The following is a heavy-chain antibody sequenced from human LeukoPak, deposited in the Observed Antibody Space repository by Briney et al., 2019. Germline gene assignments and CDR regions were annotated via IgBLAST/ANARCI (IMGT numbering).Heavy chain of an antibody. CDR3: ARGRAVAGIYYYYYGMDV. V-gene: IGHV4-59*01. J-gene: IGHJ6*02. CDR2: IYYSGST. D-gene: IGHD6-19*01. Sequence: PSETLSLTCTVSGGSISSYYWSWIRQPPGKGLEWIGYIYYSGSTNYNPSLKSRVTISVDTSKNQFSLKLSSVTAADTAVYYCARGRAVAGIYYYYYGMDVWGQGTTATVSS. CDR1: GGSISSYY.